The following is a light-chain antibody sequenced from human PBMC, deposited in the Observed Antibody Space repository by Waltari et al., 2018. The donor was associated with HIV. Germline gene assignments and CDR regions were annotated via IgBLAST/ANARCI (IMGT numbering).Light chain of an antibody. J-gene: IGLJ2*01. Sequence: SYELTQPPSVSVSPGQTATINCSGDKLGDQYACWYQQKSGQYPGLVTYRDTQRPSGIPERFSGSNSGNTATLTISGTQTMDEADYYCQAWDSSTAVFGGGTKLTVL. CDR1: KLGDQY. V-gene: IGLV3-1*01. CDR2: RDT. CDR3: QAWDSSTAV.